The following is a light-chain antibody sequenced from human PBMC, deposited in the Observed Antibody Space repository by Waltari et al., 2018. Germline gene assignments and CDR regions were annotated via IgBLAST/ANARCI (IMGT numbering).Light chain of an antibody. CDR3: NSFTSRTTYV. Sequence: WYQQHPGKAPKVMIYGVSNRPSGVSNRFSGSKSSNTASLTISGLQAEDEADYYCNSFTSRTTYVFGTGTKVTVL. V-gene: IGLV2-14*04. CDR2: GVS. J-gene: IGLJ1*01.